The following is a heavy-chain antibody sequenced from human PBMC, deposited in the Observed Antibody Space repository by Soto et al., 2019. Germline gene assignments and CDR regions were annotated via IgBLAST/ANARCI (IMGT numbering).Heavy chain of an antibody. V-gene: IGHV3-9*01. J-gene: IGHJ4*02. CDR2: ISWNSGSI. CDR3: AKGMTTVTRGQVFDY. Sequence: EVQLVESGGGLVQPGRSLRLSCAASGFTFDDYAMHWVRQAPGKGLEWVSGISWNSGSIGYADSVKGRFTISRDNAKNSLYLPMNSLSAEDTALYYCAKGMTTVTRGQVFDYWGQGTLVTVSS. D-gene: IGHD4-17*01. CDR1: GFTFDDYA.